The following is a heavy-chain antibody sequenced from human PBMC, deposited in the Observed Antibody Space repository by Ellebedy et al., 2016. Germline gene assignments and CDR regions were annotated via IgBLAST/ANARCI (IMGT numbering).Heavy chain of an antibody. J-gene: IGHJ4*02. V-gene: IGHV4-59*01. CDR3: ARVLDNTSSGLSFDY. D-gene: IGHD6-6*01. CDR1: GGSISSYY. Sequence: SETLSLTCVVSGGSISSYYWSWIRQPPGKGLEWIGYIYYSGSTNYNPSLKSRITIAVDTSKNQFSLRLSSVTAADTAVYYCARVLDNTSSGLSFDYWGQGTLVNVSS. CDR2: IYYSGST.